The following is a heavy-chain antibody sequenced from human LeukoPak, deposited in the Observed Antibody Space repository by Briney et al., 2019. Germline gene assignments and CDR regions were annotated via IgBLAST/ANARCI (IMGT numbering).Heavy chain of an antibody. Sequence: ASVKVSCKASGYTFTGYYMHLVRQAPGQGLEWMGRINPNSGGTNYAQKFQGRVTMTRDTSISTAYMELSRLRSDDTAVYYCAREAIAVAGSTEFDYWGQGTLVTVSS. CDR3: AREAIAVAGSTEFDY. CDR2: INPNSGGT. V-gene: IGHV1-2*06. CDR1: GYTFTGYY. D-gene: IGHD6-19*01. J-gene: IGHJ4*02.